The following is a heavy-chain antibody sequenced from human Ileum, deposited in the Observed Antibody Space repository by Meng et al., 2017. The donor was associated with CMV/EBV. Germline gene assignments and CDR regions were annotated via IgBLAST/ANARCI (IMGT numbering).Heavy chain of an antibody. D-gene: IGHD5-18*01. J-gene: IGHJ6*02. CDR3: AKARGYSYGHGGYYYYGMDV. V-gene: IGHV3-23*01. CDR1: GFTLSNYW. CDR2: LSPGGGAT. Sequence: GESLKISCAASGFTLSNYWMHWVRQAPGRGLEWVSALSPGGGATYYAQSVKGRFTISRDNSKNTLYLQMNSLRAEDTAVYYCAKARGYSYGHGGYYYYGMDVWGQGTTVT.